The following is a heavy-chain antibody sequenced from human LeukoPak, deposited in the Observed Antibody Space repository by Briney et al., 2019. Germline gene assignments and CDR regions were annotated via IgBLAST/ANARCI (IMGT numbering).Heavy chain of an antibody. Sequence: QTGGSLRLSCAASGFTFSTHAMSWVRQAPGKGLEWVSAIGGGGSSTYYADSVKGRFAISRDNSKNTLYLQMNSLRAEDTAVYYCAKGYTYDFWSDDYFDDWGQGTLVTVSS. D-gene: IGHD3-3*01. CDR2: IGGGGSST. CDR1: GFTFSTHA. V-gene: IGHV3-23*01. J-gene: IGHJ4*02. CDR3: AKGYTYDFWSDDYFDD.